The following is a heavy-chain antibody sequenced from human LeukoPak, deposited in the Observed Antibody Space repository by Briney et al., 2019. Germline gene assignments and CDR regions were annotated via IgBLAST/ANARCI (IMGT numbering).Heavy chain of an antibody. CDR1: GDSVSSNSVT. J-gene: IGHJ3*02. V-gene: IGHV6-1*01. D-gene: IGHD3-10*01. CDR2: TYYRSTWYN. Sequence: SQTLSLTCAISGDSVSSNSVTWNWIRQSPSRGLEWLGRTYYRSTWYNDYAVSVRGRITVNPDTSKNQFSLHLNSVTPEDTAVYYCAGYGVTDAFDIWGQGTMVTVSS. CDR3: AGYGVTDAFDI.